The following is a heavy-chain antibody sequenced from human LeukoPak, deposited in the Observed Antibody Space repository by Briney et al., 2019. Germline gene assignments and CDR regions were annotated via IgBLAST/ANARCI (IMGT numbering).Heavy chain of an antibody. J-gene: IGHJ4*02. CDR3: AKGRDTAMVTSYPVY. CDR2: ISGSGGST. D-gene: IGHD5-18*01. Sequence: GGSLRLSCAASGFTFSSYWMHWVRQVPGKGLVWVSAISGSGGSTYYADSVKGRFTISRDNSKNTLYLQMNSLRAEDTAVYYCAKGRDTAMVTSYPVYWGQGTLVTVSS. CDR1: GFTFSSYW. V-gene: IGHV3-23*01.